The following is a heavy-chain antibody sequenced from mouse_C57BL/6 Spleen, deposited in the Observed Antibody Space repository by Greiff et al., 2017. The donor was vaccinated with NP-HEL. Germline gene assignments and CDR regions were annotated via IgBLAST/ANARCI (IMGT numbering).Heavy chain of an antibody. CDR1: GYAFSSYW. J-gene: IGHJ3*01. V-gene: IGHV1-80*01. CDR2: IYPGDGDT. CDR3: ARSELTGPWFAY. D-gene: IGHD4-1*01. Sequence: QVQLKQSGAELVKPGASVKISCKASGYAFSSYWMNWVKQRPGKGLEWIGQIYPGDGDTNYNGKFKGKATLTADKSSSTAYMQLSSLTSEDSAVYFCARSELTGPWFAYWGQGTLVTVSA.